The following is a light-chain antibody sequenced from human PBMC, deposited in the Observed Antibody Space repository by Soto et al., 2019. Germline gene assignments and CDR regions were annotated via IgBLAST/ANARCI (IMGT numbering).Light chain of an antibody. CDR1: QSVSSN. CDR3: QQYNNWPC. CDR2: GAS. Sequence: EVVMTQSPATLSVSPGERATLSCRASQSVSSNLAWYRQKPGQAPRLLIYGASTRATGIPARFSGSGSGTEFTLTISSLQSEDFAVYYCQQYNNWPCFGPGTKVDIK. J-gene: IGKJ3*01. V-gene: IGKV3-15*01.